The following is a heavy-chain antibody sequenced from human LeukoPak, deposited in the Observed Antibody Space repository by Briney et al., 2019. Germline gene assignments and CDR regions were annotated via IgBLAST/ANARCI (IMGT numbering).Heavy chain of an antibody. CDR2: IYYSGST. J-gene: IGHJ4*02. CDR1: GGSISSYY. Sequence: PSETLSLTCTVSGGSISSYYWSWIRQPPGKGLEWIGYIYYSGSTNYNPSLKSRVTISVDTSKNQFSLELSSVTAADTAVYYCARWHFWSGYFDYWGQGTLVTVSS. D-gene: IGHD3-3*02. CDR3: ARWHFWSGYFDY. V-gene: IGHV4-59*01.